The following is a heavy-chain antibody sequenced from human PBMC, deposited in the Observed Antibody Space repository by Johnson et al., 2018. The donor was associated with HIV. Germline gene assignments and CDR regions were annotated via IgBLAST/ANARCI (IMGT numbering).Heavy chain of an antibody. Sequence: QVQLVESGGGLVQPGGSLRLSCAASGFTFSSYAMSWVRQAPGKGLEWVAVISYDGSTKYYPDSVKGRSTISSDNSQNTMYLQMNSLRAEDTAVYYCARGIRFVEAGRENDGFDIWGQGTMVTVSS. CDR2: ISYDGSTK. V-gene: IGHV3-30*14. D-gene: IGHD4-17*01. CDR3: ARGIRFVEAGRENDGFDI. CDR1: GFTFSSYA. J-gene: IGHJ3*02.